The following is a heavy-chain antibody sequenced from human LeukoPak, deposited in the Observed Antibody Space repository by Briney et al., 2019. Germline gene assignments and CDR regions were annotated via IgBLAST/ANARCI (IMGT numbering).Heavy chain of an antibody. Sequence: GGSLRLSCAASGFTFSSYSMNWVRQAPGKGLEWVSSISSSSSYIYYADSVKGRLTISRDNAKNSLYLQMNSLRAEDTAVYYCARGESGSYYVFDYWGQGTLVTVSS. D-gene: IGHD1-26*01. CDR1: GFTFSSYS. CDR2: ISSSSSYI. J-gene: IGHJ4*02. V-gene: IGHV3-21*01. CDR3: ARGESGSYYVFDY.